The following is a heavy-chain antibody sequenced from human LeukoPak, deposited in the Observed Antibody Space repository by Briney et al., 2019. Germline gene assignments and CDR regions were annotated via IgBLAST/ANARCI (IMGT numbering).Heavy chain of an antibody. V-gene: IGHV4-59*12. Sequence: SETLSLTCAVSGVSITNYYWNWIRQPPGKGQEWIGFGHYSGDTYYNPSLRSRATISVDTSRTQFSLKLSSVTAADTAVYYCARVDSSSWHRNDYWGQGTLVTVSS. CDR1: GVSITNYY. CDR3: ARVDSSSWHRNDY. D-gene: IGHD6-13*01. CDR2: GHYSGDT. J-gene: IGHJ4*02.